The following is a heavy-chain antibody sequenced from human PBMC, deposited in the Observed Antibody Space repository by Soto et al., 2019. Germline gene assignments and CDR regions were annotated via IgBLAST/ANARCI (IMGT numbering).Heavy chain of an antibody. CDR3: ARHSPPFFYGSRPWDV. CDR1: GGSISNSY. CDR2: IYSSGST. V-gene: IGHV4-59*08. Sequence: SETLSLTCTVSGGSISNSYWSWLRQSPGKGLEWIGYIYSSGSTNYNPSLKSRVTISVDTSKNQFSLKLSSLSAADTAVYYCARHSPPFFYGSRPWDVWGQGTTVTVSS. J-gene: IGHJ6*02. D-gene: IGHD3-10*01.